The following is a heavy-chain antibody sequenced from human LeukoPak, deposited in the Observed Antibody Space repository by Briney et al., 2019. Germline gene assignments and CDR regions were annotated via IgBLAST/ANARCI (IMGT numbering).Heavy chain of an antibody. Sequence: PGGSLRLSCAASGLTFSPYAMHWVRQAPGMGLEWLAVISHDGGNEYYADSVRGRFTISRDNSKNTLYLQMNSLRAKDTAVYYCAKDYYDSSGYYTPGAFDIWGQGTMVTVSS. CDR2: ISHDGGNE. CDR3: AKDYYDSSGYYTPGAFDI. V-gene: IGHV3-30-3*01. D-gene: IGHD3-22*01. CDR1: GLTFSPYA. J-gene: IGHJ3*02.